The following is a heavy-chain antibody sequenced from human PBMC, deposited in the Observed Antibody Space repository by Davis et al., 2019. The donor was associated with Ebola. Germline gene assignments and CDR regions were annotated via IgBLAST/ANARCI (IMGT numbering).Heavy chain of an antibody. CDR1: GFTFSDYY. J-gene: IGHJ6*03. CDR2: ISSSGSTI. CDR3: ANLGGLTPNYYYYMDV. D-gene: IGHD3-10*01. Sequence: PGGSLRLSCAASGFTFSDYYMSWIRQAPGKGLEWVSYISSSGSTIYYADSVKGRFTISRDNSKNTLYLQMNSLRAEDTAVYYCANLGGLTPNYYYYMDVWGKGTTVTVSS. V-gene: IGHV3-11*01.